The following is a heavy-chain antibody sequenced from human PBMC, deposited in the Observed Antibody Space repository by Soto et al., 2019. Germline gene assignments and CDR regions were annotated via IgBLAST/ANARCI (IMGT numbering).Heavy chain of an antibody. Sequence: GGSLRLSCAASGFTFSSYAMSWVRQAPGKGLEWVSAISGSGGSTYYADSVKGRFTISRDNSKNTLYLQMNSLRAEDTAVYYCAKDLQALGYCSSTSCWGKFDPWGQGTLVTVSS. CDR2: ISGSGGST. CDR1: GFTFSSYA. CDR3: AKDLQALGYCSSTSCWGKFDP. V-gene: IGHV3-23*01. D-gene: IGHD2-2*01. J-gene: IGHJ5*02.